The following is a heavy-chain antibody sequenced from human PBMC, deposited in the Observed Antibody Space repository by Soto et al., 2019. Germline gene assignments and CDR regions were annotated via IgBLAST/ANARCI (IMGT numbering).Heavy chain of an antibody. D-gene: IGHD4-4*01. CDR3: ARHDYSILGDRFDP. Sequence: QVQLQESGPGLVKPSETLSLTCTVSGGSISSYYWSWIRQPPGKGLEWIGYIYYSGSTNYNPSLKRRVTRSVDTSKNQFSLKLSSVTAADTAVYYWARHDYSILGDRFDPWGQGTLVTVSS. V-gene: IGHV4-59*08. CDR2: IYYSGST. J-gene: IGHJ5*02. CDR1: GGSISSYY.